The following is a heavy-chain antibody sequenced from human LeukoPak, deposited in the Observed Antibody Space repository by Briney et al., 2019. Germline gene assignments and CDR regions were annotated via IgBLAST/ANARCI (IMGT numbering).Heavy chain of an antibody. J-gene: IGHJ4*02. V-gene: IGHV3-23*01. CDR2: ISGSGSST. CDR1: GXTFSSYA. CDR3: AKGGSGTYYGIDY. Sequence: GGSLRLSCAASGXTFSSYAMTWVRQAPGKGLEWVSAISGSGSSTYYADSVKGRFTISRDNSKNTLYLQMNSLRAEDTAVYYCAKGGSGTYYGIDYWGQGTLVTVSS. D-gene: IGHD1-26*01.